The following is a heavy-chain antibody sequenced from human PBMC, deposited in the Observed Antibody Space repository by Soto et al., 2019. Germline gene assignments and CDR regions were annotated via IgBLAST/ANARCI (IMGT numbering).Heavy chain of an antibody. CDR1: NASISTYY. CDR2: IYYSGIT. CDR3: ARPGRDWGALHY. D-gene: IGHD7-27*01. J-gene: IGHJ4*02. Sequence: QVQLQESGPGLVKPSETLALTCTVSNASISTYYWTWIRQPPGKGLEWLEFIYYSGITNYNPSLQSRVTISLATSTNQFSLKMNSGTDADTAVYYCARPGRDWGALHYWGQGTLVTVSS. V-gene: IGHV4-59*08.